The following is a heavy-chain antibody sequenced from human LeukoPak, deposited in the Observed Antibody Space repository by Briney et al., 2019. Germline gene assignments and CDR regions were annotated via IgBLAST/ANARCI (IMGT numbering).Heavy chain of an antibody. D-gene: IGHD2-2*01. CDR1: EYGFTNYY. Sequence: ASVTVSFTASEYGFTNYYIHWVRQAPGQGLEWMGAIQFSGGTTTYAQKFQGRVTITADESTSTAYMELSSLRSEDTAVYYCARDPPRYCSSTSCYGWFDPWGQGTLVTVSP. CDR3: ARDPPRYCSSTSCYGWFDP. V-gene: IGHV1-46*01. J-gene: IGHJ5*02. CDR2: IQFSGGTT.